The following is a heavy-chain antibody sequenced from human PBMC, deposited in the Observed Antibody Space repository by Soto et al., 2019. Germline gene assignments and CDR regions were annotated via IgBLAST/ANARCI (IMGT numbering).Heavy chain of an antibody. CDR1: GFTFSDYY. D-gene: IGHD2-15*01. CDR3: ASPLPYCSGGSCYYYGMDV. Sequence: ESGGGLVKPGGSLRLSCAASGFTFSDYYMSWIRQAPGKGLEWGSYISSSGSTIYYADSVKGRFTISRDNAKNSLYLQMNSLRAEDTAVYYCASPLPYCSGGSCYYYGMDVWGQGTTVTVSS. J-gene: IGHJ6*02. V-gene: IGHV3-11*01. CDR2: ISSSGSTI.